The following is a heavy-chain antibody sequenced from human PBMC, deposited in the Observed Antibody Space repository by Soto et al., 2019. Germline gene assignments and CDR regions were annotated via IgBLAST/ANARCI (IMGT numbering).Heavy chain of an antibody. CDR2: INPNSGGT. D-gene: IGHD5-12*01. CDR3: AREREMATTSDYYYGMDV. CDR1: GYTFTGCY. V-gene: IGHV1-2*02. Sequence: ASVKVSCKASGYTFTGCYMHCVRQAPGQGLEWMGWINPNSGGTNYAQKFQGRVTMTRDTSISTAYMELSRLRSDDTAVYYCAREREMATTSDYYYGMDVWGQGTTVTVSS. J-gene: IGHJ6*02.